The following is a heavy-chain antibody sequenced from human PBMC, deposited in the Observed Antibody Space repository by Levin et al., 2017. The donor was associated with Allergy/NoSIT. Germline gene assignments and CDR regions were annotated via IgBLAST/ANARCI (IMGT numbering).Heavy chain of an antibody. CDR3: ARELYQWFGEFPIDY. CDR2: ISYDGSNK. D-gene: IGHD3-10*01. CDR1: GFTLNSYA. Sequence: PGGSLRLSCAASGFTLNSYAMHWVRQAPGKGLEWVATISYDGSNKYYADSVKGRFTISRDNSKNTLYLQMNSLRVEDTAVYYCARELYQWFGEFPIDYWGQGTLVTVSS. J-gene: IGHJ4*02. V-gene: IGHV3-30-3*01.